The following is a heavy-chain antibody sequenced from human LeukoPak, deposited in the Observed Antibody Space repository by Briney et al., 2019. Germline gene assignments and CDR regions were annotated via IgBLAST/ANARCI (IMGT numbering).Heavy chain of an antibody. Sequence: SETLSLTCTVSGGSISSSSYYWGWIRQPPGKGLEWIGSIYYSGSTYYNPSLKSRVTISVDTSKNQLSLKLSSVTAADTAVYYCARDPAITMIVVAKPNDYWGQGTLVTVSS. J-gene: IGHJ4*02. CDR1: GGSISSSSYY. CDR2: IYYSGST. CDR3: ARDPAITMIVVAKPNDY. D-gene: IGHD3-22*01. V-gene: IGHV4-39*07.